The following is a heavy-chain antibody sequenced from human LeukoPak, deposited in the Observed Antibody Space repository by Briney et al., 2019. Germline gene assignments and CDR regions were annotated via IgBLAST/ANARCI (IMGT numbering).Heavy chain of an antibody. J-gene: IGHJ4*02. CDR1: GFTFSSYA. CDR2: ISGSGGST. V-gene: IGHV3-23*01. Sequence: GGSLRLSCAASGFTFSSYAMSWVRQAPGKGLEWVSAISGSGGSTYYADSVKGRFTISRDNSKNTLYLQMNSLRAEDTAVYYCAKDLVYYDSSGYGDWGQGTLVTVSS. CDR3: AKDLVYYDSSGYGD. D-gene: IGHD3-22*01.